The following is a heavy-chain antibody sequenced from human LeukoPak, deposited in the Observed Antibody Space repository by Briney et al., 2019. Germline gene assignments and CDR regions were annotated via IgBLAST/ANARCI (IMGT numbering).Heavy chain of an antibody. Sequence: GGSLRLSCEGSAFIFSGHWMNWVRQTPGKGLEWVASINHNGNVNYYVDSVKGRFTISRDNAKNSLYLQMSNLRAEDTAVYFCARGGGLDVWGQGATVTVS. CDR3: ARGGGLDV. CDR2: INHNGNVN. D-gene: IGHD3-16*01. J-gene: IGHJ6*02. V-gene: IGHV3-7*03. CDR1: AFIFSGHW.